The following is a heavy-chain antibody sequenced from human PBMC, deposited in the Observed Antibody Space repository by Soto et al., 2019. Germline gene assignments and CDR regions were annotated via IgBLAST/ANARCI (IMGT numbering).Heavy chain of an antibody. CDR3: AKNFYYDILTGYLSPFDY. J-gene: IGHJ4*02. CDR2: IGWNSGSA. CDR1: GFTFDDYA. Sequence: GGSLRPSCAASGFTFDDYAMHCVRQAPGKGLEWVSGIGWNSGSAGYADSVRGRFTISRDNAKRSLYLQMNSLRAEDTAVYYCAKNFYYDILTGYLSPFDYWGQGTLVTVSS. V-gene: IGHV3-9*01. D-gene: IGHD3-9*01.